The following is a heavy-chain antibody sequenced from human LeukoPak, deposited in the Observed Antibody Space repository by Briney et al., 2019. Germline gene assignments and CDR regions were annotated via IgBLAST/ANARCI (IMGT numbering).Heavy chain of an antibody. CDR2: INPNSGGT. D-gene: IGHD3-10*01. V-gene: IGHV1-2*02. J-gene: IGHJ4*02. CDR1: GYIFTSYY. CDR3: ARGHYYYSYEY. Sequence: ASVKVSCKASGYIFTSYYMHWVRQAPGQGLEWMGWINPNSGGTNYAQKFQGRVAMTTDTSIITAYMELSRLRSDDTAVYYCARGHYYYSYEYWGQGTLVTVSS.